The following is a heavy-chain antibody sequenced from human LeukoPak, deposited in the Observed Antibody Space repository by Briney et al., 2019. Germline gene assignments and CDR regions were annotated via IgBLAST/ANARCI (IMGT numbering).Heavy chain of an antibody. V-gene: IGHV4-39*01. CDR3: ARSYGSGSSADY. J-gene: IGHJ4*02. D-gene: IGHD3-10*01. CDR2: IYYSGST. Sequence: ASETLSLTCTVSGGSISSSSYYWGWIRQPPGKGLEWIGSIYYSGSTYYNPSLKSRVTISVDTSKNQFSLKLSSVTAADTAVYYCARSYGSGSSADYWGQGTLVTVSS. CDR1: GGSISSSSYY.